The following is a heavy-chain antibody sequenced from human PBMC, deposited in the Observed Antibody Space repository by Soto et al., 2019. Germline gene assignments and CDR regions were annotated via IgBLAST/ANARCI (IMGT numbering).Heavy chain of an antibody. CDR1: GFIFRSYA. D-gene: IGHD3-22*01. CDR2: ISSNGDMT. CDR3: AKDRNYYDSSGYDY. V-gene: IGHV3-64*04. Sequence: LRLSCSAFGFIFRSYAMHWVRQAPGTGLEYLSSISSNGDMTYYADSVKGRFTISRDNSKNTLYLQMNSLRAEDTAVYYCAKDRNYYDSSGYDYWGQGTLVTVSS. J-gene: IGHJ4*02.